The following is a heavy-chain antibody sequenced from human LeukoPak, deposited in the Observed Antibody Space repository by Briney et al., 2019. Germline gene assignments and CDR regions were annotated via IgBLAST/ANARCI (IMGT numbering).Heavy chain of an antibody. CDR2: IIPILGIA. V-gene: IGHV1-69*10. J-gene: IGHJ4*02. Sequence: ASVKVACKASGGSFSSCAISWLRQTPAQGLEWMGGIIPILGIANYAQKFQGRVTITADKSTSTAYMELSRLRSEDTAVYYCARLLVRGVTADYWGQGTLVTVSS. CDR1: GGSFSSCA. CDR3: ARLLVRGVTADY. D-gene: IGHD3-10*01.